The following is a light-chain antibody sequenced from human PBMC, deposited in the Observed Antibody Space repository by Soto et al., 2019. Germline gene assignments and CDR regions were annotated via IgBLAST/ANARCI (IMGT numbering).Light chain of an antibody. Sequence: ESGLTQSPATLSLSPGDRATLSCRASQSITSSLAWYRHQPGQPPRLLIYDASKRATGIPARFIGSGSGTHFTLTISSLEPEDVGLYYCQQRSNWPSVTFGGGTKV. CDR2: DAS. CDR1: QSITSS. V-gene: IGKV3-11*01. CDR3: QQRSNWPSVT. J-gene: IGKJ4*01.